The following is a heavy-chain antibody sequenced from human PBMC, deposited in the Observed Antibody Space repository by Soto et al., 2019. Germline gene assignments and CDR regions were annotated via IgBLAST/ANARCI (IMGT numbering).Heavy chain of an antibody. CDR3: ARVERGTATTVVDDFDI. V-gene: IGHV4-34*01. CDR1: GGFVSSGSYY. Sequence: QVQLQQWGAGLLKPSETLSLTCAVYGGFVSSGSYYWSWIRQPPGKGLEWIGEMSHSGGTHFNPSLKCRVTISVDTSKKQFSLKMSSVTAADTALYYCARVERGTATTVVDDFDIWGPGTMVTVSS. J-gene: IGHJ3*02. D-gene: IGHD1-1*01. CDR2: MSHSGGT.